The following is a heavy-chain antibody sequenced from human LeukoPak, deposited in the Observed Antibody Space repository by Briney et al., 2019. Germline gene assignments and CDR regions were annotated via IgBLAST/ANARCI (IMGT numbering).Heavy chain of an antibody. CDR1: GFTFSSYA. Sequence: PGGSLRLSCAASGFTFSSYAMSWVRQAPGKGLEWGSDISGSGGSTYYADSVKGRSAISRDNSTNTLYLQMNSLRAEDTAVYYCAKDPDGIGGATTGYYWGQGTLVTVSS. V-gene: IGHV3-23*01. J-gene: IGHJ4*02. D-gene: IGHD1-26*01. CDR3: AKDPDGIGGATTGYY. CDR2: ISGSGGST.